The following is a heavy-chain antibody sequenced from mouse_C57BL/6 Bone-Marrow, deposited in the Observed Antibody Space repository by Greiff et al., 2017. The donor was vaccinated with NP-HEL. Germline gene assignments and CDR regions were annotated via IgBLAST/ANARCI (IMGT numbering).Heavy chain of an antibody. Sequence: VQLQQPGAELVKHGASVKLSCKASGYTFTSYWMQWVKQRPGQGLEWIGEIDPSDSYTNYNQKFKGKATLTVDTSSSTAYMQLSSLTSEDSAVYYCARWGDGSSPFYAMDYWGQGTSVTVSS. J-gene: IGHJ4*01. CDR3: ARWGDGSSPFYAMDY. CDR1: GYTFTSYW. V-gene: IGHV1-50*01. CDR2: IDPSDSYT. D-gene: IGHD1-1*01.